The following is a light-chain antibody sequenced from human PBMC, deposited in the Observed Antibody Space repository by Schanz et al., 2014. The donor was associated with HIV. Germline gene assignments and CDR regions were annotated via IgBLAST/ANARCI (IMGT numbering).Light chain of an antibody. V-gene: IGKV3D-20*02. Sequence: EIVLTQSPGSLSLSPGGRATLSCGASQRLSSSYLAWYQQKRDQPPRLVIYATSTRAAGIPDRFSGTGSGTDFTLTISSLEPEDFAVYYCQQRSNWPPIFTFGPGTKVDIK. J-gene: IGKJ3*01. CDR1: QRLSSSY. CDR3: QQRSNWPPIFT. CDR2: ATS.